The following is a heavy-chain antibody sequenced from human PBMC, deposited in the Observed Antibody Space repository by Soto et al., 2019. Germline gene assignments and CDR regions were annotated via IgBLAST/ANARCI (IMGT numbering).Heavy chain of an antibody. CDR2: ISNYNGNT. CDR1: GYTFTSYG. V-gene: IGHV1-18*04. Sequence: ASVKVSCKASGYTFTSYGFSWVRQAPGQGLEWMGWISNYNGNTNYAQKFQDRFTMTTDTPTSTAYMELRSLRSDDTAVYFCARDGAWNYEPFDLWGQGTLVTVSS. CDR3: ARDGAWNYEPFDL. J-gene: IGHJ4*02. D-gene: IGHD1-7*01.